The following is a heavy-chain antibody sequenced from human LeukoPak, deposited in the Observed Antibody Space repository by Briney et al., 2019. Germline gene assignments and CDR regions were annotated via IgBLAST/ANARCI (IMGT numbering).Heavy chain of an antibody. V-gene: IGHV4-39*01. CDR3: VRTFDH. J-gene: IGHJ4*02. Sequence: SETLSLTCTVSGGSISSNSCKWGWIRQPPGKGLEWIGSIDRSGSTLYTPSLQSRVTISVDTSKNQFSLKLRSVTAADTAVYYCVRTFDHWGQGTLVTVSS. CDR2: IDRSGST. CDR1: GGSISSNSCK.